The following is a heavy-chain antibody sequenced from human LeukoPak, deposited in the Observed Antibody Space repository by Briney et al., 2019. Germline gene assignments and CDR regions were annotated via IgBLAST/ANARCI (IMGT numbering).Heavy chain of an antibody. D-gene: IGHD1-26*01. J-gene: IGHJ4*02. V-gene: IGHV6-1*01. CDR3: ARDPVGGSTIFDY. Sequence: SQTLSRTCAVSGDSVSSNSAAWNWIRQSPSRCHEWLGRTYYRSKWYYDYAVAVKSRISINPDTSKNQFSLQLSSVTPEDTAVYYCARDPVGGSTIFDYWGQGTLVTVSS. CDR2: TYYRSKWYY. CDR1: GDSVSSNSAA.